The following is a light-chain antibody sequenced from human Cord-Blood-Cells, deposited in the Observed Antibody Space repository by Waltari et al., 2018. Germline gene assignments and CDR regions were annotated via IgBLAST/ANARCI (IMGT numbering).Light chain of an antibody. V-gene: IGLV2-11*01. J-gene: IGLJ2*01. CDR2: DVS. CDR1: SSDVGGYNY. Sequence: QSALTQPRSVSGSPGQSVTLSCTGTSSDVGGYNYDSWYQPHPGKAPKLMIYDVSKRPSGVPDRFSGSKSGNTASLTISGLQAEDEADYYCCSYAGSYTVVFGGGTKLTVL. CDR3: CSYAGSYTVV.